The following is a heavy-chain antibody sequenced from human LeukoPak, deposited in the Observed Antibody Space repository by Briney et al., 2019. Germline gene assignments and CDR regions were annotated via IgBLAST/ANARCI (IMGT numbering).Heavy chain of an antibody. Sequence: GGSLRLSCAASGFTFSSYEMNWVRQAPGKGLEWVSYISSSGSTIYYADSVKGRFTISRDNAKNSLYLQMNSLRAEDTAVYYCARRGDSSSWYSDYWGQGTLVTVSS. CDR2: ISSSGSTI. CDR1: GFTFSSYE. D-gene: IGHD6-13*01. CDR3: ARRGDSSSWYSDY. J-gene: IGHJ4*02. V-gene: IGHV3-48*03.